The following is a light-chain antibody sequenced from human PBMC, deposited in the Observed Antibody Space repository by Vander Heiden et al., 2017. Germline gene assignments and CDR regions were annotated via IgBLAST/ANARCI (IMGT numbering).Light chain of an antibody. CDR1: SSNVGGYNF. J-gene: IGLJ1*01. Sequence: QSALTQPRSVSGSPGQSVTISCTGTSSNVGGYNFVSWFQQHPGKAPKLMIYDVTKRTSGGPDRFSGSKSGNTASLTISGLQADDEADYYCCSYAGGYIYVFGTGTKVTVL. CDR3: CSYAGGYIYV. V-gene: IGLV2-11*01. CDR2: DVT.